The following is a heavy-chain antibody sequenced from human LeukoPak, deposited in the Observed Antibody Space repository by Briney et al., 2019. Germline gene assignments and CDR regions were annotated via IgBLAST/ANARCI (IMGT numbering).Heavy chain of an antibody. J-gene: IGHJ4*02. CDR3: AKGSSVAGTIFGY. V-gene: IGHV3-66*01. CDR1: GFTFSSYA. CDR2: IYSEDNT. D-gene: IGHD6-19*01. Sequence: PGGSLRLSCAASGFTFSSYAMSWVRQAPGRGLEWVSVIYSEDNTYYADSVKGRFTISRDNSKNTLYLQMNSLRAEDTAVYYCAKGSSVAGTIFGYWGQGTLVTVSS.